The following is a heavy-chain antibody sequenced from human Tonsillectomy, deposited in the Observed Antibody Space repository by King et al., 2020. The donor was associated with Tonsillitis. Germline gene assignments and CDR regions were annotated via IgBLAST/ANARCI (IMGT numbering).Heavy chain of an antibody. D-gene: IGHD3-10*01. V-gene: IGHV3-7*03. J-gene: IGHJ3*02. Sequence: VQLVESGGGLVQPGGSLRLSCAASGFTFSNYFMTWVRQAPGKGLEWVANIKQDGSDKFYVDSVKGRFTISRDKAKNSLYLKMNSLIAEDKAVYYCAREGRIIIEQLLVDDAFDIWGQGTMVTVSS. CDR1: GFTFSNYF. CDR2: IKQDGSDK. CDR3: AREGRIIIEQLLVDDAFDI.